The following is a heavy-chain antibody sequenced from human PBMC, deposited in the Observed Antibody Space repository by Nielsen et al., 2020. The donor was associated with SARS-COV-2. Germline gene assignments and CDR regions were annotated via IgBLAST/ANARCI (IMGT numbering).Heavy chain of an antibody. V-gene: IGHV4-59*01. J-gene: IGHJ4*02. CDR3: ARSPPDYSSGYDFYTKAYYFDY. CDR1: GGSFSGYY. Sequence: SETLSLTCAVYGGSFSGYYWSWIRQPPGKGLEWIGYIYYSGSTNYNPSLKSRVTISVDTSKNQFSLKLSSVTAADTAVYYCARSPPDYSSGYDFYTKAYYFDYWGQGTLVTVSS. D-gene: IGHD5-12*01. CDR2: IYYSGST.